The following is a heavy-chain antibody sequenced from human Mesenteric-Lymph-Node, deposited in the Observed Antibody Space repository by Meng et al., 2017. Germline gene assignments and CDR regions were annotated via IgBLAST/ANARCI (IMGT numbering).Heavy chain of an antibody. D-gene: IGHD3-22*01. V-gene: IGHV1-2*02. CDR2: INPASGAT. CDR3: ARDSSGYYYFDY. Sequence: ASVKVSCKASGYTFTAYHILWLRQAPGQRPEWMGWINPASGATNYLPRFQGRVSMTRDTSISTAYLELSRLRSDDTAVYYCARDSSGYYYFDYWGQGTLVTVSS. J-gene: IGHJ4*02. CDR1: GYTFTAYH.